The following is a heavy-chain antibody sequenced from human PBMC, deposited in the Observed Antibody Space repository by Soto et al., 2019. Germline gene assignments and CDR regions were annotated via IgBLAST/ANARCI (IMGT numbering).Heavy chain of an antibody. D-gene: IGHD3-22*01. V-gene: IGHV1-3*01. CDR1: GYTFTSYA. CDR3: ARGLYDSSGYYSPWGRHPYYFDY. CDR2: INAGNGNT. J-gene: IGHJ4*02. Sequence: QVQLVQSGAEVKKPGASVKVSCKASGYTFTSYAMHWVRQAPGQRLEWLGWINAGNGNTKYSQKFQGRVTITRDTSASTAYMELSSLSSEDTAVYYCARGLYDSSGYYSPWGRHPYYFDYWGQGTLVTVSS.